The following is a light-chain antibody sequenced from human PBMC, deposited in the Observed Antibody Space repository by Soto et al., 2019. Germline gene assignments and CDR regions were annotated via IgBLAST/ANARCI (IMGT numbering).Light chain of an antibody. CDR1: SSDVGRYDY. Sequence: QSALTQPPSASGSPGQSVTISCTGTSSDVGRYDYVSWYQQHPGKAPKLLIYEVTKRPFGVPDRFSGSKAGNTASLIVSGLQAEDEADYFCTSSERSNKLLFGGGTQLTVL. V-gene: IGLV2-8*01. J-gene: IGLJ2*01. CDR2: EVT. CDR3: TSSERSNKLL.